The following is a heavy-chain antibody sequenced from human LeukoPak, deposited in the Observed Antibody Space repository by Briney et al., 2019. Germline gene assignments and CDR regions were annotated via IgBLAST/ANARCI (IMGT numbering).Heavy chain of an antibody. CDR1: GFTLSSYS. CDR3: ARATRGGYDGYFDY. Sequence: GGSLRLSCAASGFTLSSYSMNWVRQAPGKGLEWVSFISTSSSYIYYADSVKGRFIISRDNAGKSLYLQMNSLRAEDTAVYYCARATRGGYDGYFDYWGQGTLVTVSS. V-gene: IGHV3-21*01. D-gene: IGHD5-12*01. J-gene: IGHJ4*02. CDR2: ISTSSSYI.